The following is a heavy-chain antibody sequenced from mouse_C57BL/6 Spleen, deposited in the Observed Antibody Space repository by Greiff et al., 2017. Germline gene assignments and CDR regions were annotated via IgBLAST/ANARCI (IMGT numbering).Heavy chain of an antibody. J-gene: IGHJ1*03. Sequence: LVESGGDLVKPGGSLKLSCAASGFTFSSYGMSWVRQTPDKRLEWVATISSGGSYTYYPDSVKGRFTISRDNAKNTLYLQMSSLKSEDTAMYYCARSTMIPGYFDVWGTGTTVTVSS. V-gene: IGHV5-6*01. CDR2: ISSGGSYT. CDR3: ARSTMIPGYFDV. D-gene: IGHD2-4*01. CDR1: GFTFSSYG.